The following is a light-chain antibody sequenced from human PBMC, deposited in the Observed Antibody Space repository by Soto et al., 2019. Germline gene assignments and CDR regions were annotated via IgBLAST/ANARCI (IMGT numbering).Light chain of an antibody. V-gene: IGKV1-5*03. CDR1: QSIGTW. Sequence: DIQMTQSPSTLSASVGDRVTITCRASQSIGTWLAWYQQKPGKAPNVLIYAASSLESGVPSRFIGSGSATEFTLTISSLQPDDFATYFCQQYYSYSTFGQGTKVEFK. CDR3: QQYYSYST. J-gene: IGKJ1*01. CDR2: AAS.